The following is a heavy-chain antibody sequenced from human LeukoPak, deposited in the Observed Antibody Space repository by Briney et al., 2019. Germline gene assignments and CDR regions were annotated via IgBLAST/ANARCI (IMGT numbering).Heavy chain of an antibody. D-gene: IGHD1-1*01. CDR1: GGTFSSYT. J-gene: IGHJ4*02. CDR3: ARSVTPGGFDY. CDR2: IIPILGIA. Sequence: ASVKVSCKASGGTFSSYTISWVRQAPGQGLEWMGRIIPILGIANYAQKFQGRVTITADKSTSTAYMELSSLRSEDTAVYYCARSVTPGGFDYWGQRTLVTVSS. V-gene: IGHV1-69*02.